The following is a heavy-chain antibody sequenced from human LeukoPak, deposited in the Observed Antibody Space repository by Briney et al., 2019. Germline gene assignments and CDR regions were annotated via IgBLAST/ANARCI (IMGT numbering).Heavy chain of an antibody. Sequence: SVKVSCKAPGDTFNNNAINWVRQAPGQGLEWMGSIIPIFGTPNYAQKFEGRLTITADRSTTTAYMELSSLRAEDTAVYYCARDTNMILLDYWGQGTLITVSS. D-gene: IGHD3-22*01. CDR3: ARDTNMILLDY. V-gene: IGHV1-69*06. J-gene: IGHJ4*02. CDR1: GDTFNNNA. CDR2: IIPIFGTP.